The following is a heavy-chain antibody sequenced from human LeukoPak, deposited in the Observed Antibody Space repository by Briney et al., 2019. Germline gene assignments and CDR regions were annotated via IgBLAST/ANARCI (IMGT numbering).Heavy chain of an antibody. CDR3: ASPNYYDSSGYYNPYNYGMDV. J-gene: IGHJ6*02. V-gene: IGHV3-48*02. CDR1: GFTFSSYS. Sequence: PGGSLRLSCAASGFTFSSYSMNWVRQAPGKGLEWVSYISSSSSTIYYGDSVKGRFTISRDNAKNSLYLQMNSLRDEDTAVYYCASPNYYDSSGYYNPYNYGMDVWGQGTTVTVSS. D-gene: IGHD3-22*01. CDR2: ISSSSSTI.